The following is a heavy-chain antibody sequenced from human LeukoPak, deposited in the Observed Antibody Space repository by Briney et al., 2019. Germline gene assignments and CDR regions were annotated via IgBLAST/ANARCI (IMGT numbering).Heavy chain of an antibody. CDR3: ARSPLVPDASGWYWSATDV. Sequence: SETLSLTCAVYGGSFSGYYWSWIRQPPGKGLEWIGEINHSGSTNYNPSLKSRVTISVDTSKNQFSLQLNSVTPEDTAVYYCARSPLVPDASGWYWSATDVWGQGTTVTVSS. D-gene: IGHD6-19*01. CDR1: GGSFSGYY. CDR2: INHSGST. J-gene: IGHJ6*02. V-gene: IGHV4-34*01.